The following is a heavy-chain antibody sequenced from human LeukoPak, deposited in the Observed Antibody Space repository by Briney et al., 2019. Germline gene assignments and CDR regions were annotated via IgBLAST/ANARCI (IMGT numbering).Heavy chain of an antibody. CDR1: GFTFSSYW. D-gene: IGHD6-6*01. Sequence: GGSLRRSCAASGFTFSSYWMSWVRQAPGKGLEWVSYISSSSNTIYYADSVKGRFTISRDNAKNSLYLQMNSLRDEDTAVYYCARRHGSSWADFDYWGQGTLVTVSS. J-gene: IGHJ4*02. CDR2: ISSSSNTI. V-gene: IGHV3-48*02. CDR3: ARRHGSSWADFDY.